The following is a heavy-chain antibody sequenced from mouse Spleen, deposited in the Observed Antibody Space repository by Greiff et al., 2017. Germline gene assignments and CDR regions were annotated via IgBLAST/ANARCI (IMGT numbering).Heavy chain of an antibody. CDR2: IDPETGGT. Sequence: VQLQQSGAELVRPGASVTLSCKASGYTFTDYEMHWVKQTPVHGLEWIGAIDPETGGTAYNQKFKGKAILTADKSSSTAYMELRSLTSEDSAVYYCTNYGSSSYYFDYWGPGTTLTVSS. D-gene: IGHD1-1*01. CDR1: GYTFTDYE. CDR3: TNYGSSSYYFDY. V-gene: IGHV1-15*01. J-gene: IGHJ2*01.